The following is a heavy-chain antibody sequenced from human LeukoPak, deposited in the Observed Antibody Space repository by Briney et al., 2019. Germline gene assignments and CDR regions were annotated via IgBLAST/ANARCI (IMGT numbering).Heavy chain of an antibody. J-gene: IGHJ5*02. D-gene: IGHD3-10*01. CDR2: ISGSGGST. V-gene: IGHV3-23*01. CDR1: GFTFSSYA. CDR3: ANMGLLWFGEGIWFDP. Sequence: PGGSLRLSCAASGFTFSSYAMNWVRQAPGKGLEWVSAISGSGGSTYYADSVKGRFTISRDNSKNTLYLQMNSLRAEDTAVYYCANMGLLWFGEGIWFDPWGQGTLVTVSS.